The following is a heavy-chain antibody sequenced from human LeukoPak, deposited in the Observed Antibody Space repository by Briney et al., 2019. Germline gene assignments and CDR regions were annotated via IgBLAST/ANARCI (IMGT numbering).Heavy chain of an antibody. CDR3: AVRGGYFFDY. D-gene: IGHD3-10*01. Sequence: SETLSLTCAVYGGSFSGYYWSWIRQPPGKGLEWIGEINHSGSTNYNPSLKSRVTISVDTSKNQFSLKLSSVTAADTAVYYCAVRGGYFFDYWGRGTLVTVSS. CDR1: GGSFSGYY. J-gene: IGHJ4*02. CDR2: INHSGST. V-gene: IGHV4-34*01.